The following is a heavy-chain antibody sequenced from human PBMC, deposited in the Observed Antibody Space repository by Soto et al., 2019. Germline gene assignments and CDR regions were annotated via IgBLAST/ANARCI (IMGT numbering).Heavy chain of an antibody. D-gene: IGHD1-7*01. CDR1: GYTFTSYG. J-gene: IGHJ5*02. CDR2: ISAYNGNT. V-gene: IGHV1-18*01. Sequence: QVQLVQSGAEVKKAGASVKVSCKASGYTFTSYGISWVRQAPGQGLEWMGRISAYNGNTNDAQKLQGRVTMNTDTSTSTAYMELRSLRSDDTAVYYCSRDRGYNWNYGWFDPWGQGTLVTVSS. CDR3: SRDRGYNWNYGWFDP.